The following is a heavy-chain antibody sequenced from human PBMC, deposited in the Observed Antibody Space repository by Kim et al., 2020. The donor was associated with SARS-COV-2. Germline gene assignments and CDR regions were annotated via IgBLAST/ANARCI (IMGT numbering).Heavy chain of an antibody. CDR1: GGSFSGYY. D-gene: IGHD4-17*01. Sequence: SETLSLTCAVYGGSFSGYYWSWIRQPPGKGLEWIGEINHSGSTNYNPSLKSRVTISVDTSKNQFSLKLSSVTAADTAVYYCARGNDYGDGWGYYWGQGTLVTVSS. V-gene: IGHV4-34*01. J-gene: IGHJ4*02. CDR3: ARGNDYGDGWGYY. CDR2: INHSGST.